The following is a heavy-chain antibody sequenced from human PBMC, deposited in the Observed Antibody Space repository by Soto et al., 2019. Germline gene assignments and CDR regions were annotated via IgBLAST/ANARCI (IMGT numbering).Heavy chain of an antibody. CDR1: GFTFSSYS. D-gene: IGHD3-10*01. CDR2: ISSSSSTI. V-gene: IGHV3-48*01. J-gene: IGHJ4*02. CDR3: AREEGGYGSGSYYLDY. Sequence: EVQLVESGGGLVQPGGSLRLSCAASGFTFSSYSMNWVRQAPGKGLEWVSYISSSSSTIYYADSVKGRFTISRDNAKNSLYLQINSLRAEETAVYYCAREEGGYGSGSYYLDYGGQGTLVTVSS.